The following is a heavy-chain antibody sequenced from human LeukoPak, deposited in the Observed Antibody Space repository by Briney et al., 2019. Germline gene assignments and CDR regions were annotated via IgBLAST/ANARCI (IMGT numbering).Heavy chain of an antibody. V-gene: IGHV4-30-4*01. D-gene: IGHD7-27*01. CDR3: AGCNGDAWNAFDI. CDR2: FYYSGST. J-gene: IGHJ3*02. Sequence: PSETLSLTCTVSGHSISSGDYSWRSIRQPPGKGMEWPGYFYYSGSTYYNPSLKSRVTISVDTSKNQFSLKLSSVTAADTAVYYCAGCNGDAWNAFDIWGQGTMVTVSS. CDR1: GHSISSGDYS.